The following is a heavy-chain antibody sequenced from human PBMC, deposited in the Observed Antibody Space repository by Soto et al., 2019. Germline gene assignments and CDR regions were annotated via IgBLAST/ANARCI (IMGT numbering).Heavy chain of an antibody. D-gene: IGHD3-9*01. CDR3: ARVNTYYDILTGYRSWYFDY. J-gene: IGHJ4*02. V-gene: IGHV4-4*02. CDR2: MYHSGIA. CDR1: GTSISSSYW. Sequence: SETLSLTCVVSGTSISSSYWWTWVRQAPGKGLEWIGEMYHSGIANYNPSLKSRVTISVDTSKNQFSLKLSSVTAADTAVYYCARVNTYYDILTGYRSWYFDYWGQGTLVTVSS.